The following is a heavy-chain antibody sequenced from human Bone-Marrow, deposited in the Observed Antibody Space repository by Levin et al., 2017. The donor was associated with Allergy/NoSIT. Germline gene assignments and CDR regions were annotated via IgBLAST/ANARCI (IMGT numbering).Heavy chain of an antibody. Sequence: KASETLSLTCAASRFPFSDYYMTWIRQAPGKGLEWVSYITISSYTKYADSVKGRFTISRDNAKNSLYLQMNSLRAEDTAVYYCARVVDQRSPGRNAFDIWGQGTRVTVSS. J-gene: IGHJ3*02. CDR2: ITISSYT. CDR1: RFPFSDYY. CDR3: ARVVDQRSPGRNAFDI. V-gene: IGHV3-11*05. D-gene: IGHD4-17*01.